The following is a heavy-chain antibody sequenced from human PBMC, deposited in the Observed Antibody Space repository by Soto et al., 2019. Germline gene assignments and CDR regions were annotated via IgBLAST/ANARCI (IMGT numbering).Heavy chain of an antibody. D-gene: IGHD3-16*01. CDR3: ARDRDSAYKGYFDF. V-gene: IGHV3-33*01. J-gene: IGHJ4*02. CDR1: GFTFSNYG. Sequence: GGSLRLSCAASGFTFSNYGMHWVRQAPGKGLEWVAVIWYDGSNKYYADSVKGRFTISRDNSKNALYLQMNSLSAEDTAVYYCARDRDSAYKGYFDFWGQGT. CDR2: IWYDGSNK.